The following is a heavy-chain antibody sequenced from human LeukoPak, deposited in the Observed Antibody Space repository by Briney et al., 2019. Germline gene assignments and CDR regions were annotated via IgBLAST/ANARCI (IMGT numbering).Heavy chain of an antibody. CDR3: AREKAAYCTGDCHSFDR. D-gene: IGHD2-21*02. J-gene: IGHJ5*02. CDR1: GGSIRDGVYY. V-gene: IGHV4-30-4*01. Sequence: SQTLSLTCTVPGGSIRDGVYYWNWIRQSPGKGLEWIGYIYYSENTYYNPSLKSRVTISIDTSKNQFFLKVTSVTAADTATYFCAREKAAYCTGDCHSFDRWGQGILVTVSS. CDR2: IYYSENT.